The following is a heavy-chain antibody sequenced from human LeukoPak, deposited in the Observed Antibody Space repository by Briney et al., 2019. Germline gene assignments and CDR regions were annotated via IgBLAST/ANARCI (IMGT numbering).Heavy chain of an antibody. Sequence: GGSLRLSCAASGFTFSSHWMSWVRQAPGKGLEWVANIKQDGSEKYYVDSVKGRFTISRDNAKNSLYLQMNSLRAEDTAVYYCARGHYYDFSWGAFDIWGQGTMVTVSS. CDR3: ARGHYYDFSWGAFDI. V-gene: IGHV3-7*01. D-gene: IGHD3-3*01. CDR2: IKQDGSEK. J-gene: IGHJ3*02. CDR1: GFTFSSHW.